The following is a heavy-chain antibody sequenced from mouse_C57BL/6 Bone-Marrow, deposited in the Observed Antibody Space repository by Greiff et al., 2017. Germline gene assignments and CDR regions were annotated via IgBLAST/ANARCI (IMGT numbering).Heavy chain of an antibody. Sequence: VQLQESGADLAQPGASVKLSCKASGYTFTSYWMHWVKQRPGQGLEWIGYINPSSGYTKYNQKFKDKATLTADKSSSTAYMQLSSLTYEDSAVDDCARKRWGLGNDDGSSLLYYYAMDYWGQGTSVTVSS. CDR2: INPSSGYT. V-gene: IGHV1-7*01. CDR1: GYTFTSYW. D-gene: IGHD1-1*01. CDR3: ARKRWGLGNDDGSSLLYYYAMDY. J-gene: IGHJ4*01.